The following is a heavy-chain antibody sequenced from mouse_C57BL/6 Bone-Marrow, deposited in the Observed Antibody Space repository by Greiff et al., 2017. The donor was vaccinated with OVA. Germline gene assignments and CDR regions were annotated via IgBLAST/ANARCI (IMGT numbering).Heavy chain of an antibody. CDR3: ALYYGSSYRYFDV. J-gene: IGHJ1*03. D-gene: IGHD1-1*01. V-gene: IGHV1-39*01. CDR1: GYSFTDYN. Sequence: EVKLMESGPELVKPGASVKISCKASGYSFTDYNMNWVKQSDGKSLEWIGVINPNYGTTSYNQKFKGKATLTVDQSSSTAYMQLNSLTSEESAVYYCALYYGSSYRYFDVWGTGTTVTVSS. CDR2: INPNYGTT.